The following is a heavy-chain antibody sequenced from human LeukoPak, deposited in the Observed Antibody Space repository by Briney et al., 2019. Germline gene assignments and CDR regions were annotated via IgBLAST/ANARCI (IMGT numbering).Heavy chain of an antibody. CDR2: ITRSSNYI. Sequence: KSGGSLRLSCAASGFTFSSYTMNWVRQAPGKGLEWVSSITRSSNYIYYADSVKGRFTISRDNAKNSLYLQMNSLRAEDTAVYYCASSRYDSSGYYGIIAYWGQGTLVTVSS. V-gene: IGHV3-21*01. J-gene: IGHJ4*02. CDR1: GFTFSSYT. CDR3: ASSRYDSSGYYGIIAY. D-gene: IGHD3-22*01.